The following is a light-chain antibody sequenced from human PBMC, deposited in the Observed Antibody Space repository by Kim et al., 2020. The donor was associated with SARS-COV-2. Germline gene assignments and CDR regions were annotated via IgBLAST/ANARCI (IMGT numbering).Light chain of an antibody. CDR1: TLRTYY. CDR2: GKT. V-gene: IGLV3-19*01. Sequence: SSELTQDPAVSVALGQTVRITCQGDTLRTYYASWYQQKPGQAPLLVIYGKTNRPSGIPDRFSGSTSGNTASLTITGAQAEDEADYYCTSRDSSGDHRVFGGGTKLTVL. J-gene: IGLJ3*02. CDR3: TSRDSSGDHRV.